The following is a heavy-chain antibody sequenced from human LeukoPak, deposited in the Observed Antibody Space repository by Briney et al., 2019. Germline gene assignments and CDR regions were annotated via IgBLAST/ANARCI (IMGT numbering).Heavy chain of an antibody. D-gene: IGHD3-22*01. J-gene: IGHJ6*03. CDR3: ARDFPYYYDSSGFPGDYYYYYYMDV. CDR2: ISSNGGST. Sequence: PGGSLRLSCAASGFTFSSYAMHWVRQAPGKGLEYVSAISSNGGSTYYANSVKGRLTISRDNSKNTLYLQMGSLRAEDMAVYYCARDFPYYYDSSGFPGDYYYYYYMDVWGKGTTVTVSS. V-gene: IGHV3-64*01. CDR1: GFTFSSYA.